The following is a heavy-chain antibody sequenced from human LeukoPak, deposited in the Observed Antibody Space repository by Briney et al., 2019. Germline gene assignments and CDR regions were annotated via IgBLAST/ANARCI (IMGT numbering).Heavy chain of an antibody. V-gene: IGHV3-21*01. Sequence: PGGSLRLSCAASGFTFSSYGMHWVRQAPGKGLEWVSSTTTAGRYIYYADSVRGRFTISRDNAKNSLYLQMNTLRAEDTAVYYCARSFDSSGYFQTYYFDYGGQGTLVTVSS. D-gene: IGHD3-22*01. J-gene: IGHJ4*02. CDR2: TTTAGRYI. CDR1: GFTFSSYG. CDR3: ARSFDSSGYFQTYYFDY.